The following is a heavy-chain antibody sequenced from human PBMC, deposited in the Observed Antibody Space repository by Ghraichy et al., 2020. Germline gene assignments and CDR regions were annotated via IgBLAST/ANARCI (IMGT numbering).Heavy chain of an antibody. J-gene: IGHJ4*02. V-gene: IGHV1-18*04. Sequence: ASVKVSSKASGYTFTSFGISWVRQAPGQGLEWMGWISAYSVYNGNTNYAQKFQDRVTMTTDTSTSTAYMELRSLRSDDTAGYYCARDLGVDTSMIFFDFWGQGTLVTVSS. CDR2: ISAYSVYNGNT. CDR3: ARDLGVDTSMIFFDF. CDR1: GYTFTSFG. D-gene: IGHD5-18*01.